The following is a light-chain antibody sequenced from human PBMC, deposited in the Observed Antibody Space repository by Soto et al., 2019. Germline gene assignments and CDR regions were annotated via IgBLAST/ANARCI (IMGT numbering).Light chain of an antibody. CDR2: EDN. CDR3: GTWDNSLSIYV. Sequence: QSVLTQPPSVSAAPGQKVTISCSGTSSKIGNNYVSWYQHFPGTAPKLLIYEDNKRPSEIPDRFSGSKSGTSATLGITGLQTGDEADYYCGTWDNSLSIYVFATGTKLTVL. CDR1: SSKIGNNY. V-gene: IGLV1-51*02. J-gene: IGLJ1*01.